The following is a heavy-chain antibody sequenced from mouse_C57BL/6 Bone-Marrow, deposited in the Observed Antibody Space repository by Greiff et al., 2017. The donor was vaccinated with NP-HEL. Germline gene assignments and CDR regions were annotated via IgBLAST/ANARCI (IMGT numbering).Heavy chain of an antibody. D-gene: IGHD2-4*01. CDR1: GYTFTDYY. J-gene: IGHJ2*01. CDR3: ARYYDYDVNYFDY. V-gene: IGHV1-19*01. CDR2: INPYNGGT. Sequence: VQLQQSGPVLVKPGASVKMSCKASGYTFTDYYMNWVKQSHGKSLEWIGVINPYNGGTSYNQKFKGKATLTVDKSSSTAYMELNSLTSEDSAVYYCARYYDYDVNYFDYWGQGTTLTVSP.